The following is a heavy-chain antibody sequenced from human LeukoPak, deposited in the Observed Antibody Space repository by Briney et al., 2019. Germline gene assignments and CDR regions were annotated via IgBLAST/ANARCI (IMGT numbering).Heavy chain of an antibody. D-gene: IGHD2-2*01. CDR1: GFTFRSYG. CDR3: VRDGYCTSTSCYYFEH. Sequence: GGSLRLSCAASGFTFRSYGMHCVRQAPGKALEGVALIWSDGSNRNYADSVKGRFTISRDNSKNTLYLQMNSLRAEDTAIYYCVRDGYCTSTSCYYFEHWGQGTLVTVSS. CDR2: IWSDGSNR. J-gene: IGHJ4*02. V-gene: IGHV3-33*01.